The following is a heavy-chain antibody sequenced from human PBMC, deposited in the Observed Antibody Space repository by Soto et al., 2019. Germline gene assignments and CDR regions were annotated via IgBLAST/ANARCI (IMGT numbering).Heavy chain of an antibody. CDR2: IYYSGST. D-gene: IGHD6-19*01. CDR1: GGSISSYY. V-gene: IGHV4-59*01. Sequence: SETLSLTCTVSGGSISSYYWSWIRQPPGKGLEWIGYIYYSGSTNYNPSLKSRVTISVDTSKNQFSLKLSSVTAADTAVYYCARHIYPSGSSGLNGMDVSGQGTTVTVSS. CDR3: ARHIYPSGSSGLNGMDV. J-gene: IGHJ6*02.